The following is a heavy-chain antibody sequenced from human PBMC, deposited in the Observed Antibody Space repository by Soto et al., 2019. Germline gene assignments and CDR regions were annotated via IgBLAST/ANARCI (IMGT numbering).Heavy chain of an antibody. CDR1: GDTFSSYA. CDR3: ARPLNNDYFGY. CDR2: IIPMFGTA. J-gene: IGHJ4*02. V-gene: IGHV1-69*13. Sequence: SVKVSCKASGDTFSSYAINWVRQAPGQGLEWMGGIIPMFGTANYAQKFKGRVTITAGESTSTVYMELSSLRSEDTAVYYCARPLNNDYFGYWGQGTLVTVSS.